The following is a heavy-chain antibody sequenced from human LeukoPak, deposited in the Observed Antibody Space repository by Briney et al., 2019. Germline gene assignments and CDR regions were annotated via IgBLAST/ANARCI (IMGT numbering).Heavy chain of an antibody. Sequence: SSETLSLTCTVSGGSISSGSYYWSWIRQPAGKGLEWIGRIYTSGSTNYNPSLKSRVTISVDTSKNQFSLKLSSVTAADTAVYYCAREGLWFGELTDYYYYYYMDVWGKGTTVTISS. J-gene: IGHJ6*03. CDR1: GGSISSGSYY. D-gene: IGHD3-10*01. CDR3: AREGLWFGELTDYYYYYYMDV. CDR2: IYTSGST. V-gene: IGHV4-61*02.